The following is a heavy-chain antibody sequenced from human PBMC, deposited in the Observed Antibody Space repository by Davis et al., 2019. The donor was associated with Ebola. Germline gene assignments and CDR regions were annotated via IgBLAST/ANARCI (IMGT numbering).Heavy chain of an antibody. J-gene: IGHJ6*03. Sequence: GESLKISCAASGFTFSSYAMSWVRQAPGKGLEWVSAISGSGGSTYYADSVKGRFTISRDNSKNTLYLQMNSLRAEDTAVYYCAKRATMIEPPYYYYYYKDVWGKGTTVTVSS. CDR2: ISGSGGST. CDR3: AKRATMIEPPYYYYYYKDV. V-gene: IGHV3-23*01. D-gene: IGHD3-22*01. CDR1: GFTFSSYA.